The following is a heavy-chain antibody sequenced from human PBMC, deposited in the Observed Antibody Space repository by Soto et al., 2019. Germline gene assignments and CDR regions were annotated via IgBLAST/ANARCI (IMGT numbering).Heavy chain of an antibody. J-gene: IGHJ6*02. V-gene: IGHV4-34*01. CDR3: ARRSTKRLSSLIVVVVAATRAYYYGMDV. D-gene: IGHD2-15*01. Sequence: TPETLSLTCAVYGGSFSGYYWSWIRQPPGKGLEWIGEINHSGSTTYNPSLKSRVTISVDTSKNQFSLKLSSVTAADTAVYYCARRSTKRLSSLIVVVVAATRAYYYGMDVWCQGTTVT. CDR2: INHSGST. CDR1: GGSFSGYY.